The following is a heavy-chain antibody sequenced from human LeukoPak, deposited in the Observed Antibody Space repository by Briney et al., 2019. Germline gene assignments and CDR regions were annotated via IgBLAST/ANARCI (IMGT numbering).Heavy chain of an antibody. CDR2: ISAYNGNT. Sequence: ASVKVSCKASGYTFTSYGISWVRQAPGQGLEWMGWISAYNGNTNYAQKLQGRVTMTTDTSTSTAYMELRSLRAEDTAVYYCARDYGVGATKYFDYWGQGTLVTVSS. V-gene: IGHV1-18*01. J-gene: IGHJ4*02. D-gene: IGHD1-26*01. CDR1: GYTFTSYG. CDR3: ARDYGVGATKYFDY.